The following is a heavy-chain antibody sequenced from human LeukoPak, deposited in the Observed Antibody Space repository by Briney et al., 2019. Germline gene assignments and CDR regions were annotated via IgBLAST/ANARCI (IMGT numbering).Heavy chain of an antibody. CDR1: GFTFSDYY. V-gene: IGHV3-11*05. Sequence: PGGSLRLSCAASGFTFSDYYMSWIRQAPGKGLEWVSYIRSSSSYTNYADSVKGRFTVSRDNAKNSLYLQMNSLRAEDTAVYYCARDYCGGDCANYWYFDLWGRGTLVTVSS. CDR2: IRSSSSYT. CDR3: ARDYCGGDCANYWYFDL. D-gene: IGHD2-21*02. J-gene: IGHJ2*01.